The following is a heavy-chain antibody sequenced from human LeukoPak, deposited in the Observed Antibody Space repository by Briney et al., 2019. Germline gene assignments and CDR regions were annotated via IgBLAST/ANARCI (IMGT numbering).Heavy chain of an antibody. V-gene: IGHV3-23*01. D-gene: IGHD3-10*01. CDR1: GFTFSSYS. Sequence: PGGSLRLSCAASGFTFSSYSMSWVRQAPGKGLDWVSVISGSGGRIYYADSVKGRFTIPRDNSKNTLYLQMNSLRAEDTAVYYCARAAMVRGVDYFDYWGQGTLVIVSS. CDR3: ARAAMVRGVDYFDY. CDR2: ISGSGGRI. J-gene: IGHJ4*02.